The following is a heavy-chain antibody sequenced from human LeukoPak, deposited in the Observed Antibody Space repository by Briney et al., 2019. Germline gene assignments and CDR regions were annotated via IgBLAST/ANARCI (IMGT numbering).Heavy chain of an antibody. V-gene: IGHV4-39*01. CDR1: GGSITSGTYY. Sequence: SETLSLTCTVSGGSITSGTYYWGWIRQPPGKGLEWIGSIYYSGSTYYNPSLKSRVTISVDTSKNQFSLKLSSVTAADTAVYHCAGRTRVGTTDNWGQGTLVTVSS. CDR2: IYYSGST. D-gene: IGHD1-7*01. CDR3: AGRTRVGTTDN. J-gene: IGHJ4*02.